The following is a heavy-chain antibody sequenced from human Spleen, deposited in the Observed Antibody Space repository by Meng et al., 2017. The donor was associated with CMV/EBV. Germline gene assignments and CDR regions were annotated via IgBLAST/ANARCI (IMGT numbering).Heavy chain of an antibody. CDR2: INIDGSTT. V-gene: IGHV3-74*03. CDR3: ARDLHWNSVDY. Sequence: EGQLVESGGGLIHPGGSLSLSCAASGFTFSNYWMHWIRQAPGKGLMWVSRINIDGSTTTHADSVKGRFTISRDNAKNTVYLQMNSLRAEDTAVYYCARDLHWNSVDYWGQGTLVTVSS. J-gene: IGHJ4*02. D-gene: IGHD1-7*01. CDR1: GFTFSNYW.